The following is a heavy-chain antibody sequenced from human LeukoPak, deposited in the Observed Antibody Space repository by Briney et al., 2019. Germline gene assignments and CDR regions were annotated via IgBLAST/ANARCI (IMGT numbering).Heavy chain of an antibody. CDR3: ARHCASGTCAFDI. Sequence: PSETLSLTCTVWGGSISSYYWSWLRQPPGEGGEGSGYIYFSGSTHYHASLQSRVTISVATSKNQSSLKLTSVTAADTAVYYCARHCASGTCAFDIWGQGTMATVSS. V-gene: IGHV4-59*08. CDR2: IYFSGST. D-gene: IGHD6-13*01. J-gene: IGHJ3*02. CDR1: GGSISSYY.